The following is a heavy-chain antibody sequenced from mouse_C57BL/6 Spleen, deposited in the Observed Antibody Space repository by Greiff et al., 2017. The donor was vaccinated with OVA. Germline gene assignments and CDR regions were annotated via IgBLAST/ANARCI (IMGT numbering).Heavy chain of an antibody. J-gene: IGHJ4*01. V-gene: IGHV5-16*01. D-gene: IGHD2-1*01. CDR2: INYDGSST. Sequence: EVQVVESEGGLVQPGSSMKLSCTASGFTFSDYYMAWVRQVPEKGLEWVANINYDGSSTYYLDSLKSRFIISRDNAKNILYLQMSSLKSEDTATYYCARAVTFYYAMDYWGQGTSVTVSS. CDR1: GFTFSDYY. CDR3: ARAVTFYYAMDY.